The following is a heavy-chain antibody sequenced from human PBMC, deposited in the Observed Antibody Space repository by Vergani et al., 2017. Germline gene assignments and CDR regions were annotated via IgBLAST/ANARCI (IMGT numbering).Heavy chain of an antibody. D-gene: IGHD3-9*01. V-gene: IGHV4-34*01. Sequence: QVQLQQWGAGLLKPSETLSLTCAVYGGSFSGYYWSWIRQPPGKGLEWSGEINHSGSTNYNPSLKSRVTISVDTSKNQFSLKLSSVTAADTAVYYCATTTYYDILTGYYPQLDYWGQGTLVTVSS. CDR1: GGSFSGYY. CDR2: INHSGST. CDR3: ATTTYYDILTGYYPQLDY. J-gene: IGHJ4*02.